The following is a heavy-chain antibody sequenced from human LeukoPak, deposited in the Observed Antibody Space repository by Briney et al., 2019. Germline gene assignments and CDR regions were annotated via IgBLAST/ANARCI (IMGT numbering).Heavy chain of an antibody. Sequence: PGGSLRLSCAASGFTFSSYSMNWVRQAPGKGLEWVSSISSSSSYIYYADSVKGRFTISRDNAKNSLYLQMNSLRAEDTAVYYCARDLFRNGYYDSSGYLDAFDIWGQGTMVTVSS. CDR2: ISSSSSYI. CDR1: GFTFSSYS. D-gene: IGHD3-22*01. V-gene: IGHV3-21*01. J-gene: IGHJ3*02. CDR3: ARDLFRNGYYDSSGYLDAFDI.